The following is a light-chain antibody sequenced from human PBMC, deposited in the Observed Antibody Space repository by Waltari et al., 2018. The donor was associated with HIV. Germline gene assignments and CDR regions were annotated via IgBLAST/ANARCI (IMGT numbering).Light chain of an antibody. Sequence: EIVLTQSPGTLSLSPGERVTLSCRASQSVSSNFLAWYQQKPGQAPRLLIHGASDRATGIPDRFSGSGSGTDFTLTINRLEPEDFAVYHCQQYGRSPITFGQGTRLEIK. CDR3: QQYGRSPIT. CDR1: QSVSSNF. CDR2: GAS. V-gene: IGKV3-20*01. J-gene: IGKJ5*01.